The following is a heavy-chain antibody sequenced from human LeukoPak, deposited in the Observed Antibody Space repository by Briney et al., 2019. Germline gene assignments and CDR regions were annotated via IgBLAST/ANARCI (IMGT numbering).Heavy chain of an antibody. V-gene: IGHV5-51*01. D-gene: IGHD3-10*01. J-gene: IGHJ4*02. CDR1: GYSFTSYW. Sequence: GESLKISCKGSGYSFTSYWIGWVRQMPGKGLGWMGIIYPGDSDTRYSPSFQGQVTISADKSISTAYLQWSSLKASDTAMYYCARLRITMVRGVMVFDYWGQGTLVTVSS. CDR3: ARLRITMVRGVMVFDY. CDR2: IYPGDSDT.